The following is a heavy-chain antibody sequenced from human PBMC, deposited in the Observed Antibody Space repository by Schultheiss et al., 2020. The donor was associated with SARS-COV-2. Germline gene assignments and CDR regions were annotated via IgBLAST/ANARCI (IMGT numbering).Heavy chain of an antibody. J-gene: IGHJ6*02. D-gene: IGHD3-3*01. Sequence: GGSLRLSCAASGFTFSSYSMNWVRQAPGKGLEWVSSISSSSSYIYYADSVKGRFTISRDNAKNSLYLQMNSLRAEDTAVYYCARAIDDFWSGYPYYYGMDVWGQGTTVTVSS. CDR3: ARAIDDFWSGYPYYYGMDV. CDR1: GFTFSSYS. CDR2: ISSSSSYI. V-gene: IGHV3-21*01.